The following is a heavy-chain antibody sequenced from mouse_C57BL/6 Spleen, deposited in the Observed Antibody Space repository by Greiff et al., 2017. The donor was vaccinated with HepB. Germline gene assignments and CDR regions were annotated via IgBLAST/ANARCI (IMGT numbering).Heavy chain of an antibody. V-gene: IGHV5-12*01. CDR3: ARRDYGRAFDY. CDR2: ISNGGGST. D-gene: IGHD1-1*01. CDR1: GFTFSDYY. J-gene: IGHJ2*02. Sequence: EVMLVESGGGLVQPGGSLKLSCAASGFTFSDYYMYWVRQTPEKRLEWVAYISNGGGSTYYPDTVKGRFTISRDNAKNTLYLQMSRLKSEDTAMYYCARRDYGRAFDYWGQGTSLTVSS.